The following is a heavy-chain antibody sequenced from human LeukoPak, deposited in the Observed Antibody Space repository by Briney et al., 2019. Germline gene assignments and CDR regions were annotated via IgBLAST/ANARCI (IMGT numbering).Heavy chain of an antibody. D-gene: IGHD3-3*02. J-gene: IGHJ6*03. CDR2: IHSGGTT. Sequence: SETLSLTCTVSGDSITDDYYTWIRQPAGKGLEWIGRIHSGGTTNYNPSLMSRVTLSIDKSKKFISLILTSVTAADTALYYCARDNGSGYTKGYEHYYYYLDVWGKGTTVTVSS. V-gene: IGHV4-4*07. CDR3: ARDNGSGYTKGYEHYYYYLDV. CDR1: GDSITDDY.